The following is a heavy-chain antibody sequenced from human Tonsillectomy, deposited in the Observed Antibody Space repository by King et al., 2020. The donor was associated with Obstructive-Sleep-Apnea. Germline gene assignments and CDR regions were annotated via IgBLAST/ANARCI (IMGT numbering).Heavy chain of an antibody. V-gene: IGHV3-11*05. Sequence: VQLVESGGGLVKPGGSLRLSCAASGFTFSDYYMSWIRQAPGKGLEWVSYISSSSSYTNYADSVKGRFTISRDNAKNSLYLQMNSLRAEDTVVYYCARDYYDSSGYSGYWGQGTLVTVSS. J-gene: IGHJ4*02. CDR3: ARDYYDSSGYSGY. CDR1: GFTFSDYY. D-gene: IGHD3-22*01. CDR2: ISSSSSYT.